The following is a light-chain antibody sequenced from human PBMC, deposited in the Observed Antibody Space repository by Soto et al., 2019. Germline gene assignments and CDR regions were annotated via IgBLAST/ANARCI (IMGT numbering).Light chain of an antibody. J-gene: IGKJ2*01. CDR3: QQYLTTPHT. V-gene: IGKV4-1*01. CDR1: QTIFYNSRNKDF. CDR2: WAS. Sequence: DIVMTQSPDSLAVSLGERATINCKSSQTIFYNSRNKDFLAWYQQKPGHPPKLLIYWASTRESGVPDRFSGSGSGTDFTLTISSPQAEDVALYFCQQYLTTPHTFGQGTRLEIK.